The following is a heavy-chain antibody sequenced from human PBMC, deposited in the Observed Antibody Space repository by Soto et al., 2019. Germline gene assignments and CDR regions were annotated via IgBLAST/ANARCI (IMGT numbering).Heavy chain of an antibody. D-gene: IGHD3-3*01. CDR1: GLSFTSFW. V-gene: IGHV3-7*05. CDR3: ARDRGISTFGVAGR. Sequence: EVQLVESGGGLVQPGGSLRLSCAASGLSFTSFWMSWVRQAPGKGLEWVATIKQDGTDKYYVDSVKGRFTISRDNAKNSLFLQMNSLRAEDTAVYYCARDRGISTFGVAGRWGQGTLVTVSS. J-gene: IGHJ4*02. CDR2: IKQDGTDK.